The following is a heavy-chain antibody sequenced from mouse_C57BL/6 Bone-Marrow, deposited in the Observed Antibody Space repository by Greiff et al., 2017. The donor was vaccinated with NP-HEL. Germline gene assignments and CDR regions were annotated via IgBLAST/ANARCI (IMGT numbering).Heavy chain of an antibody. CDR3: AKANGSSYCYYAMDY. CDR1: GYTFTSYW. CDR2: IDPNSGGT. Sequence: QVQLQQPGAELVKPGASVKLSCKASGYTFTSYWMHWVKQRPGRGLEWIGRIDPNSGGTKYNEKFKSKATLTVDKPSSTAYMQLSSLTSEDSAVYYYAKANGSSYCYYAMDYWGQGTSVTVSA. J-gene: IGHJ4*01. D-gene: IGHD1-1*01. V-gene: IGHV1-72*01.